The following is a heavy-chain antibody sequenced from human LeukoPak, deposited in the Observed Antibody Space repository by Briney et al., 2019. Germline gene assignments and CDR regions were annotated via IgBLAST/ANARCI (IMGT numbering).Heavy chain of an antibody. CDR1: GYTFTGYY. CDR2: INPNSGGT. J-gene: IGHJ4*02. Sequence: ASVKVSCKASGYTFTGYYMHWVRQAPGQGLEWMGWINPNSGGTNYAQKFQGRVTMTRDTSISTAYMELSRLRSDDTAVYYCARAVVSRAPIAAAHWGQGTLVTVSS. V-gene: IGHV1-2*02. CDR3: ARAVVSRAPIAAAH. D-gene: IGHD6-13*01.